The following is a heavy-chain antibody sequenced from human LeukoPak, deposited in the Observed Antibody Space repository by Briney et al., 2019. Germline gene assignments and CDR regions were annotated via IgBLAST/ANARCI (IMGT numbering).Heavy chain of an antibody. D-gene: IGHD6-6*01. CDR3: ARGVAARAFDY. CDR2: INHSGST. Sequence: SETLSLTCAVYGGSFSGYYWSWIRQPPGKGLEWIGEINHSGSTNYNPSLKSRVTISVDTSKNQFSLKLSSVTAADTAVYYCARGVAARAFDYWGQGTLVTASS. V-gene: IGHV4-34*01. CDR1: GGSFSGYY. J-gene: IGHJ4*02.